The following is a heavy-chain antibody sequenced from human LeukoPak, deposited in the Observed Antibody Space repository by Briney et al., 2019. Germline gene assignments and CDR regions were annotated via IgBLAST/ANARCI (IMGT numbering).Heavy chain of an antibody. CDR1: GFSLSTGGVG. V-gene: IGHV2-5*02. CDR2: IYWDDDM. J-gene: IGHJ4*02. CDR3: ARRIAVAGTGWYYFDY. Sequence: SGLTLVNPSQTLTLTFTFSGFSLSTGGVGVGWIRQPPGKALAWIAPIYWDDDMRYSPSLKSRLTSTKDTSKNQVVRTMTNMDPGDTATYYCARRIAVAGTGWYYFDYWGQGTLVTVSS. D-gene: IGHD6-19*01.